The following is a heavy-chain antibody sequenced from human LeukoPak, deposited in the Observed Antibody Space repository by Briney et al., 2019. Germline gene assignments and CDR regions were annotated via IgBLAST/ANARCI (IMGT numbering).Heavy chain of an antibody. D-gene: IGHD2-8*01. Sequence: GGSLRLSCGTSGFTFGGFPMHWVRQASGKGLEWVGHIRSKTDNYATSHDASVKGRFTISRDDSKNTAYLQMNSLEIEDTAVYFCAGHGTFTNYYYTMDVWGQGTTVTVSS. CDR1: GFTFGGFP. CDR2: IRSKTDNYAT. V-gene: IGHV3-73*01. J-gene: IGHJ6*02. CDR3: AGHGTFTNYYYTMDV.